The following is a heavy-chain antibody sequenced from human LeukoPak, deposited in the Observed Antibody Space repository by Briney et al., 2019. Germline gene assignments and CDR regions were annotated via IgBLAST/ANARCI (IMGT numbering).Heavy chain of an antibody. CDR3: ARVGWELGVLSYYYYMDV. J-gene: IGHJ6*03. V-gene: IGHV4-39*07. D-gene: IGHD1-26*01. CDR2: IYYSGST. CDR1: GGSISSSSYY. Sequence: SETLSLTCTVSGGSISSSSYYWGWIRQPPGKGLEWIGSIYYSGSTYYNPSLKSRVTISVDTSKNQFSLKLSSVTAADTAVYYCARVGWELGVLSYYYYMDVWGKGTTVTISS.